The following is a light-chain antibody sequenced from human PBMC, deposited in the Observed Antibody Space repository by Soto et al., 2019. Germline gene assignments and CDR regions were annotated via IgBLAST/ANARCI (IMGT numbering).Light chain of an antibody. J-gene: IGKJ4*01. CDR1: QSISSY. Sequence: DIQKTQSPSSLSASVGDRVTITCRASQSISSYLNWYQQKPGKAPKLLIYAASSLQSGVPSRFSGSGSGTEFTLTISSLQPEDFATYFCQQVNNYPLTFGGGTKVDI. CDR3: QQVNNYPLT. CDR2: AAS. V-gene: IGKV1-9*01.